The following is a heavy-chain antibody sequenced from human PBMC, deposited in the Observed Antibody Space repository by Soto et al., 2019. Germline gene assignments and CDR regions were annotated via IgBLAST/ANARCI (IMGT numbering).Heavy chain of an antibody. CDR2: IYYSGST. CDR3: ARGSGGLDAFDI. J-gene: IGHJ3*02. CDR1: GGSISGYY. V-gene: IGHV4-59*01. Sequence: LSLTCTVSGGSISGYYWSWIRQPPGKGLEWIGYIYYSGSTNYNPSLKSRVTLSVDPSKNQFSLKLASLTAADTAVYYCARGSGGLDAFDIWGQGTMVTVSS.